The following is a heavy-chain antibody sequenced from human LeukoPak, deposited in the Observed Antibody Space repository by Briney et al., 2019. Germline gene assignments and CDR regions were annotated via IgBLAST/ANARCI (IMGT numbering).Heavy chain of an antibody. Sequence: PGGSLRLSCAASGFTFTSAWMSWVRQAPGKGLEWVGRIKGKTAAGAPDYVASVKGRFTISRDDSKNTLFLQMNSLKTEDTAVYYCITGDYDFWSGFYSPNHYFDYWGQGTLVTVSP. J-gene: IGHJ4*02. CDR2: IKGKTAAGAP. V-gene: IGHV3-15*01. CDR1: GFTFTSAW. D-gene: IGHD3-3*01. CDR3: ITGDYDFWSGFYSPNHYFDY.